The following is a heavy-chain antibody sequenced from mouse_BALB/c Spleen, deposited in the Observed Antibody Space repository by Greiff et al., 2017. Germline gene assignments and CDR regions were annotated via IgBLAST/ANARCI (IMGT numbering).Heavy chain of an antibody. J-gene: IGHJ3*01. CDR1: GFTFSSYA. Sequence: DVMLVESGGGLVKPGGSLKLSCAASGFTFSSYAMSWVRQTPEKRLEWVATISSGGSYTYYPDSVKGRFTISRDNAKNTLYLQMSSLRSEDTAMYYCARRGITTAAYWGQGTLVTVSA. D-gene: IGHD2-4*01. CDR2: ISSGGSYT. CDR3: ARRGITTAAY. V-gene: IGHV5-9-1*01.